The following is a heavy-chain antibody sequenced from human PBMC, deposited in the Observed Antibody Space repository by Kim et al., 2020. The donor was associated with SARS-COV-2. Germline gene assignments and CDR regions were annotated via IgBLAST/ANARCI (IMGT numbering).Heavy chain of an antibody. V-gene: IGHV3-7*05. Sequence: GGSLRLSCVASGIDFRNNWMSWVRQPRGKGLEWVAHMREDGSGINYADSVKGRFTIFRDNAQESLYLQMNSLRVEDTATYYCARGHYGLDVWGQRTTVTV. CDR2: MREDGSGI. J-gene: IGHJ6*02. CDR1: GIDFRNNW. CDR3: ARGHYGLDV.